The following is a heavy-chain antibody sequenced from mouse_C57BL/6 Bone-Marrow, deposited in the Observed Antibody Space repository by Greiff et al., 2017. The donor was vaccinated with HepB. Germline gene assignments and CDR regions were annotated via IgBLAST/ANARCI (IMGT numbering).Heavy chain of an antibody. Sequence: QVQLKQPGAELVMPGASVKLSCKASGYTFTSYWMHWVKQRPGQGLEWIGEIDPSDSYTNYNQKFKGKSTLTVDKSSSTAYMQLSSLTSEDSAVYYCARREGITTVVAHFDYWGQGTTLTVSS. CDR2: IDPSDSYT. D-gene: IGHD1-1*01. CDR3: ARREGITTVVAHFDY. CDR1: GYTFTSYW. J-gene: IGHJ2*01. V-gene: IGHV1-69*01.